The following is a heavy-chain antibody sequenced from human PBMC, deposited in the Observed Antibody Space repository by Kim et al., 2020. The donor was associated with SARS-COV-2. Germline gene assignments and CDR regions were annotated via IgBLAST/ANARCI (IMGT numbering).Heavy chain of an antibody. CDR1: GGSISSYS. CDR2: IYYSGST. V-gene: IGHV4-59*01. CDR3: ARGSVWLPFDP. Sequence: SETLSLTCTVSGGSISSYSWSWIRQPPGKRLEWIGYIYYSGSTNYNPSLKSRVTISVDTSKNQFSLKLSSVTAADTAVYYCARGSVWLPFDPWGQGTLVSVSS. J-gene: IGHJ5*02. D-gene: IGHD6-13*01.